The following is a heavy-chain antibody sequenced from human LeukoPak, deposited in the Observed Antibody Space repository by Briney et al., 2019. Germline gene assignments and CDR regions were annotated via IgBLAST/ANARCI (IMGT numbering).Heavy chain of an antibody. V-gene: IGHV3-30*18. CDR1: RFTFNIYW. Sequence: GGSLRLSCAASRFTFNIYWMSWVRQAPGKGLEWVAVISYDGSNKYYADSVKGRFTISRDNSKNTLYLQMNSLRAEDTAVYYCAKADIVVVPAARWGQGTLVTVSS. D-gene: IGHD2-2*01. J-gene: IGHJ4*02. CDR2: ISYDGSNK. CDR3: AKADIVVVPAAR.